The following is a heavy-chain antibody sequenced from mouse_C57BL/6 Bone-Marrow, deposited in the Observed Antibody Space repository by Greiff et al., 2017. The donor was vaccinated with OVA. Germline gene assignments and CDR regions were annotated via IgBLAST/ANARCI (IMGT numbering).Heavy chain of an antibody. CDR2: IYPGSGST. CDR1: GYTFTSYW. Sequence: QVQLQQPGAELVKPGASVKMSCKASGYTFTSYWITWVKQRPGQGLEWIGDIYPGSGSTNYNEKFKSKATLSGDTSSSTAYMHLSSLTSEDSAVYYCARGRTKSYWYFDVWGTGTTVTVSS. CDR3: ARGRTKSYWYFDV. D-gene: IGHD6-2*01. J-gene: IGHJ1*03. V-gene: IGHV1-55*01.